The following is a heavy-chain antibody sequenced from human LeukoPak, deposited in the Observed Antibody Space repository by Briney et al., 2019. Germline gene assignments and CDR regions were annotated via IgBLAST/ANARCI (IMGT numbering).Heavy chain of an antibody. D-gene: IGHD3-16*01. CDR2: ISSSGTTV. CDR3: ARAGGMGYYGMAV. CDR1: GFTFSDSY. V-gene: IGHV3-11*01. J-gene: IGHJ6*02. Sequence: GGSLRLSSAASGFTFSDSYMSWIRQAPGKGLEWVSYISSSGTTVYYADSVKGRFTISRDNAENSLYLQMNSLRAEDTAVYYCARAGGMGYYGMAVWGQGTTVTVSS.